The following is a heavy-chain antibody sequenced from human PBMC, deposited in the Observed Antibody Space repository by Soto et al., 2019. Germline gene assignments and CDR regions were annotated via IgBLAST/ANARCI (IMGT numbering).Heavy chain of an antibody. CDR2: INPNSGGT. D-gene: IGHD4-17*01. CDR1: GYTFTGYY. CDR3: ARGALRNDYGDQMIGGYFDL. Sequence: GASVKVSCKASGYTFTGYYMHWVRQAPGQGLEWMGWINPNSGGTNYAQKFQGWVTMTRDTSISTAYMELSRLRSDDTAVYHCARGALRNDYGDQMIGGYFDLWGRGTLVTVSS. V-gene: IGHV1-2*04. J-gene: IGHJ2*01.